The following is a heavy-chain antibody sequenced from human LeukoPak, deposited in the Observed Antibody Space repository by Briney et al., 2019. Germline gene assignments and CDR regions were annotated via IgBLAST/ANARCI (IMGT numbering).Heavy chain of an antibody. CDR2: IIPIFGTA. CDR1: GGTFSSYA. Sequence: SVKVSCKASGGTFSSYAISWVRQAPGQGLEWMGGIIPIFGTANYAQKFQGRVTITADESTSTVYMELSSLRSEDTALYYRARDSWDTGDYWGQGTLVTVSS. CDR3: ARDSWDTGDY. D-gene: IGHD6-13*01. V-gene: IGHV1-69*13. J-gene: IGHJ4*02.